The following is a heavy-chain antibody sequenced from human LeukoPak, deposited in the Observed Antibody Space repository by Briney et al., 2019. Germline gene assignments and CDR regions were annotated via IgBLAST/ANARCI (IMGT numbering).Heavy chain of an antibody. J-gene: IGHJ6*02. V-gene: IGHV3-9*01. D-gene: IGHD6-13*01. CDR3: AKDMWQQLDYGMDV. CDR1: GFTFDDYA. CDR2: ISWNSGSI. Sequence: GGSLRLSCAASGFTFDDYAMHWVRQAPGKGLEWVSGISWNSGSIGYADSVKGRFTISRDNAKNSLYLQMNSLRAEDTALYYCAKDMWQQLDYGMDVWGQGTTVTVSS.